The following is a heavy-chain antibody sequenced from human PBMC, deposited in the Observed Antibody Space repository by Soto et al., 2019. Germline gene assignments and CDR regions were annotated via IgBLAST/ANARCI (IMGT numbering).Heavy chain of an antibody. CDR1: GFTFSSYG. CDR2: ISYDGSNK. D-gene: IGHD6-25*01. J-gene: IGHJ6*02. V-gene: IGHV3-30*18. Sequence: QVQLVESGGGVVQPGRSLRLSCAASGFTFSSYGMHWVRQAPGKGLEWVAVISYDGSNKYYADSVKGRFTISRDNSKNTLYLQMNSLRAGDTAVYYCAKDLLRPGRAYGMDVWGQGTTVTVSS. CDR3: AKDLLRPGRAYGMDV.